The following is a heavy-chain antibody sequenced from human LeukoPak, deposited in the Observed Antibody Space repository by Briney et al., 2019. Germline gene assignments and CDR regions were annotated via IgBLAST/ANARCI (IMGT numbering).Heavy chain of an antibody. CDR1: GGSISSYY. CDR2: MYYSGST. CDR3: ARGIAGTGGAPTLRIDR. D-gene: IGHD1-20*01. J-gene: IGHJ5*02. Sequence: SETLSLTCTVSGGSISSYYWSWIRQPPGKGLEWIGYMYYSGSTNYNPSLKSRVTISVDTSKNQFSLMLTSVPAADTAVYYCARGIAGTGGAPTLRIDRWGQGTLVTVSS. V-gene: IGHV4-59*12.